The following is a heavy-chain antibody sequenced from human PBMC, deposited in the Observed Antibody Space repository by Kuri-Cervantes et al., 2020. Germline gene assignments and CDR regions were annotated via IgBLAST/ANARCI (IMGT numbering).Heavy chain of an antibody. V-gene: IGHV1-3*02. J-gene: IGHJ4*02. CDR2: SNAGNGNT. Sequence: ASVKVSCKASGYTFTSYAMHWVRQAPGQRLEWMGWSNAGNGNTKYSQEFQGRVTITADKSTSTAYMELSSLRSEDTAVYYCASIAAAGTSYWGQGTLVTVSS. D-gene: IGHD6-13*01. CDR1: GYTFTSYA. CDR3: ASIAAAGTSY.